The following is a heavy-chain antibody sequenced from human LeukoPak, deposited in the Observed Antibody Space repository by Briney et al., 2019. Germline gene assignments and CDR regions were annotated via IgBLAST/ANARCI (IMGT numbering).Heavy chain of an antibody. V-gene: IGHV3-74*01. CDR3: ARDKYGGNSNAFDI. J-gene: IGHJ3*02. Sequence: PGGSLRLSCAASGFTFSSYWMHWVRQVPGKGLVWVARIGTDGSRTTYADYVQGRFTISRDNAKNMLYLQMNSLRAEDTAVYYCARDKYGGNSNAFDIWGQGTLVTVSS. D-gene: IGHD4-23*01. CDR1: GFTFSSYW. CDR2: IGTDGSRT.